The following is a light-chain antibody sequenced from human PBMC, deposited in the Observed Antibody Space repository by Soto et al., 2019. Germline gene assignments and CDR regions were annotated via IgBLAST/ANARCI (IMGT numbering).Light chain of an antibody. CDR1: ESIRSW. V-gene: IGKV1-5*03. CDR3: QQYSTYQQFT. CDR2: KAS. J-gene: IGKJ3*01. Sequence: DIQMTQSPSTLPASVGDRVIITCRASESIRSWLAWYRQRPGKAPELLISKASSLESGVPSRFSGSGSGTEFTLTISSLQPEDFATYYCQQYSTYQQFTFGPGTNVDIK.